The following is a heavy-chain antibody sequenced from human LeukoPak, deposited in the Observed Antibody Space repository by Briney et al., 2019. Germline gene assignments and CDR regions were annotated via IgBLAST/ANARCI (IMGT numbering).Heavy chain of an antibody. Sequence: SETLSLTCTVSGGSISSYYWSWIRQPPGKGLEWIGYIYYSGSTNYNPSLKSRVTISVDTSKDQFSLKLSSVTAADTAVYYCARHGTPYYDILTGYYANWFDPWGQGTLVTVSS. V-gene: IGHV4-59*08. CDR1: GGSISSYY. CDR2: IYYSGST. D-gene: IGHD3-9*01. J-gene: IGHJ5*02. CDR3: ARHGTPYYDILTGYYANWFDP.